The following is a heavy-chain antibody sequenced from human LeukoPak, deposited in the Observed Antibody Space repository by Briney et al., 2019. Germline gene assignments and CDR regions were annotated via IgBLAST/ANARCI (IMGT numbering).Heavy chain of an antibody. CDR3: ARTSVYGEGDWFDP. Sequence: GASVKVSCKASGGTFSSYAISWVRQAPGQGLEWMGGIIPIFGTANYAQKFQGRVTITADESTSTAYMELNSLRAEDTAVYYCARTSVYGEGDWFDPWGQGTLVTVSS. CDR2: IIPIFGTA. D-gene: IGHD4-17*01. V-gene: IGHV1-69*13. J-gene: IGHJ5*02. CDR1: GGTFSSYA.